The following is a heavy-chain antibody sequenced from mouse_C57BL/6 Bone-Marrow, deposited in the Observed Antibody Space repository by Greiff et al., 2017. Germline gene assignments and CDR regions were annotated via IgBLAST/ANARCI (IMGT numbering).Heavy chain of an antibody. V-gene: IGHV1-55*01. Sequence: QVHVKQPGAELVKPGASVKMSCKASGYTFTSYWITWVKQRPGQGLEWIGDIYPGSGSTNYNEKFKSKATLTVDTSSSTAYRQLSSLTSEDSAVYYCAREGETGTHFDYWGQGTTLTGSS. CDR2: IYPGSGST. D-gene: IGHD4-1*01. CDR1: GYTFTSYW. CDR3: AREGETGTHFDY. J-gene: IGHJ2*01.